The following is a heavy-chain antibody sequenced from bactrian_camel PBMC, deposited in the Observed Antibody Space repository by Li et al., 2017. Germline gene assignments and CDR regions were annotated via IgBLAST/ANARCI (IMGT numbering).Heavy chain of an antibody. CDR1: VTIHNNYC. J-gene: IGHJ4*01. Sequence: DVHLVESGGGSVQAGGSLRLSCTAASVTIHNNYCVAWFRQAPGKEREEVVYSYIGGRRTVYTDSVKGRFFISQDIAKNSVHLQMNSLKPEDTAMYYCAASANFKCFTTTETLAAEDYTYWGQGTQVTVS. D-gene: IGHD2*01. CDR3: AASANFKCFTTTETLAAEDYTY. V-gene: IGHV3S36*01. CDR2: SYIGGRRT.